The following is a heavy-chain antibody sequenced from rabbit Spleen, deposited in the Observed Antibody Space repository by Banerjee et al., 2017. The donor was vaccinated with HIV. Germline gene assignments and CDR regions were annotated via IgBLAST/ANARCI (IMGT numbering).Heavy chain of an antibody. V-gene: IGHV1S45*01. J-gene: IGHJ6*01. CDR1: GVSLNDKYE. Sequence: EQLVESGGGLVQPEGSLTLTCKASGVSLNDKYEMCWVRQAPGKGLEWIACIDAGSSGVTYYATWATRRLTTSTTSSTTAAMLITRLTAADTATSFCSRNTSASFSSYGLDLWGPGTLVTVS. D-gene: IGHD1-1*01. CDR3: SRNTSASFSSYGLDL. CDR2: IDAGSSGVT.